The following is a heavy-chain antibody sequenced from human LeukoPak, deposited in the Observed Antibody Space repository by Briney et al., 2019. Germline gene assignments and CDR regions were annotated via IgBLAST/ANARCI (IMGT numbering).Heavy chain of an antibody. D-gene: IGHD6-19*01. CDR3: ARWIGTGIAVAGTALYYFDY. V-gene: IGHV4-31*03. CDR2: IYYSGST. CDR1: GGSLSSGGYY. J-gene: IGHJ4*02. Sequence: SETLSLTCTVSGGSLSSGGYYWSWIRQHPGKGLEWIGYIYYSGSTYYNPSLKSRVTISVDTSKNQFSLKLSSVTAADTAVYYCARWIGTGIAVAGTALYYFDYWGQGTLVTVSS.